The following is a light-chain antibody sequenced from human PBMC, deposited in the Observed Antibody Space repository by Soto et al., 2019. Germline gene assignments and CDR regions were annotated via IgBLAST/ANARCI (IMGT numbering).Light chain of an antibody. Sequence: QSALTQPASVSGSPGQSITSSCTGTSSDGCGYNYVSWYQQHPGQAPLLMIYEVSNRTSGVSNRFSGSKSGNTASLTTSGLRSEYEVYYYCSSYTIISTRFQVFGTGTKRTVL. V-gene: IGLV2-14*01. J-gene: IGLJ1*01. CDR2: EVS. CDR1: SSDGCGYNY. CDR3: SSYTIISTRFQV.